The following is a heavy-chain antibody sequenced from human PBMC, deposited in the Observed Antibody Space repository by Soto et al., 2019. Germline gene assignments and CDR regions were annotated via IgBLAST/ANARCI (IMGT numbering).Heavy chain of an antibody. CDR2: IVVGSGNT. J-gene: IGHJ3*02. CDR3: AATYYYDSSGYYSNAFDI. CDR1: GFTFTSSA. Sequence: GASVKVSCKASGFTFTSSAVQWVLQARGQRLEWIGWIVVGSGNTNYAQKFQERVTITRDMSTSTAYMELSSLRSEDTAVYYCAATYYYDSSGYYSNAFDIWGQGTMVTVSS. V-gene: IGHV1-58*01. D-gene: IGHD3-22*01.